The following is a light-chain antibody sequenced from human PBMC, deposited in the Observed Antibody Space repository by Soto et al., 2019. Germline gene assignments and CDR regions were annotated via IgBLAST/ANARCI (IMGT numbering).Light chain of an antibody. V-gene: IGKV1-12*02. J-gene: IGKJ1*01. CDR3: QQANTFPWT. CDR2: AAS. CDR1: QGVNTW. Sequence: DIPMTQSPSSVSASVGDRVTITCRASQGVNTWLAWYQQKAGKAPNLLIYAASTLQRGVPSRFSGSGSGTDFTLTISNLQPDDVATYYCQQANTFPWTFGQGTKVEIK.